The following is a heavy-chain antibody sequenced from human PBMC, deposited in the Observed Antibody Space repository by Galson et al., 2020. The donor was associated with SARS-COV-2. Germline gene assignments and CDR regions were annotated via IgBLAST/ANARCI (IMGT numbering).Heavy chain of an antibody. D-gene: IGHD3-22*01. J-gene: IGHJ3*02. CDR1: GFTFSSYD. CDR2: IGTAGDT. Sequence: SLRLSCAASGFTFSSYDMHWVRQATGKGLEWVSAIGTAGDTYYPGSVKGRFTISRENAKNSLYLQMNSLRAGDTAVYYCARGAARDSSGYYIDAFDIWGQGTMVTVSS. CDR3: ARGAARDSSGYYIDAFDI. V-gene: IGHV3-13*01.